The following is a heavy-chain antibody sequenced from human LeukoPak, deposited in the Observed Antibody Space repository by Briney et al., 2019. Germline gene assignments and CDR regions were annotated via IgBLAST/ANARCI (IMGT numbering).Heavy chain of an antibody. J-gene: IGHJ3*02. Sequence: GGSLRLSCAAPGFTFSSYSMNWVRQAPGKGLEWVSSISSSSSYIYYADSVKGRFTISRDNAKNSLYLQMNSLRAEDTAVYYCARDKTGRDCSGGSCYSSNAFDIWGQGTMVTVSS. CDR3: ARDKTGRDCSGGSCYSSNAFDI. CDR2: ISSSSSYI. V-gene: IGHV3-21*01. CDR1: GFTFSSYS. D-gene: IGHD2-15*01.